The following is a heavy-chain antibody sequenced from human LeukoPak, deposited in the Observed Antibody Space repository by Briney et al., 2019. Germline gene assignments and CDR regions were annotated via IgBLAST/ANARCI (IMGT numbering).Heavy chain of an antibody. CDR2: INPNSGGA. J-gene: IGHJ4*02. CDR1: GYTFTGYH. V-gene: IGHV1-2*02. D-gene: IGHD6-19*01. CDR3: ARDSGSSGWDPTSFLDY. Sequence: ASVKVSCKASGYTFTGYHIHWVRQAPGQGLEWMGWINPNSGGANSAQKFLGRVSMTRDTSISTVYMDLTSLRSDDTDVYFCARDSGSSGWDPTSFLDYWGRGSLVTVSS.